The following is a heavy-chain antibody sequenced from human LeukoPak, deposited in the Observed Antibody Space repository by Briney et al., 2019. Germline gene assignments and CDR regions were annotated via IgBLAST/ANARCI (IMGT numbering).Heavy chain of an antibody. CDR3: AKGQSRHIVVVTATYWYFDL. J-gene: IGHJ2*01. CDR2: ISGSGGST. CDR1: GFTFSSYA. D-gene: IGHD2-21*02. Sequence: GGSLRLSCAASGFTFSSYAMSWVHQAPGKGLEWVSAISGSGGSTYYADSVKGRFTISRDNSKNTLYLQMNSLRAEDTAVYYCAKGQSRHIVVVTATYWYFDLWGRGTLVTVSS. V-gene: IGHV3-23*01.